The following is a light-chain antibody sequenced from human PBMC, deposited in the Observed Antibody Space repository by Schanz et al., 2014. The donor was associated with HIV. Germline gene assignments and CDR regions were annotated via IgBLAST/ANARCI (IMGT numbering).Light chain of an antibody. CDR2: GAS. V-gene: IGKV3D-20*02. CDR3: QQRSNWPPFT. Sequence: ETVLTQSPGTLSLSPGDRVTLSCRASQSVSGSYLAWYQQKPGQALRLLIFGASIRATGIPDRFSGRGSGTDFTLTINSLEPEDFAVYYCQQRSNWPPFTFGGGTKVEIK. J-gene: IGKJ4*01. CDR1: QSVSGSY.